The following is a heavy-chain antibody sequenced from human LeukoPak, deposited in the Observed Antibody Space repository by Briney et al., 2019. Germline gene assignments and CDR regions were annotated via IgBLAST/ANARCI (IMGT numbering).Heavy chain of an antibody. V-gene: IGHV3-23*01. J-gene: IGHJ6*03. CDR2: ISGSAGTT. CDR3: ARGGGSHSRNLPRYYYYMDV. Sequence: GSLRLSCAASGFTFSNYALNWVRQAPGKGLEWVSVISGSAGTTYYADSVKGRFTISRDNAKNSLYLQMNSLRAEDTAVYYCARGGGSHSRNLPRYYYYMDVWGKGTTVTVSS. D-gene: IGHD3-10*01. CDR1: GFTFSNYA.